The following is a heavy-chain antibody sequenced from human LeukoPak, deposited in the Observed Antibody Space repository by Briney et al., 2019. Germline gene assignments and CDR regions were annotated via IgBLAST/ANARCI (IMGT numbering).Heavy chain of an antibody. CDR1: GFTFSSFG. Sequence: QAGGSLRLSCAASGFTFSSFGLHWVRQAPGEGLEWVAFIRFDGSNTYNADSVKGRFTISRDNFLNTLYLQMNSLTPEDTAVYFCAKGASYYDTSGYPLDYWGQGTLVTVSS. CDR3: AKGASYYDTSGYPLDY. V-gene: IGHV3-30*02. D-gene: IGHD3-22*01. J-gene: IGHJ4*02. CDR2: IRFDGSNT.